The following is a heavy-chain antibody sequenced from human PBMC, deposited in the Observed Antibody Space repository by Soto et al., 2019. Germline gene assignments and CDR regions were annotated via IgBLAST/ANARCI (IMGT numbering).Heavy chain of an antibody. J-gene: IGHJ4*02. Sequence: GGSLRLSCFASDFTFSNYWMTWVRQIPGKGLEWVANIGADGSEKNYVDSVKGRFTVSRDNAKRSLYLQMNNLRVEDTAVYYCVRGLFTGSPHFFFWGQGTLVTVSS. CDR3: VRGLFTGSPHFFF. V-gene: IGHV3-7*05. CDR2: IGADGSEK. CDR1: DFTFSNYW. D-gene: IGHD1-26*01.